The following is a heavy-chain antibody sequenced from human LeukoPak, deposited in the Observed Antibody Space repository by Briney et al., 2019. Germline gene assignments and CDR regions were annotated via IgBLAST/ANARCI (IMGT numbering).Heavy chain of an antibody. D-gene: IGHD6-19*01. CDR2: INHSGST. CDR3: ARGTPVAEYFQH. J-gene: IGHJ1*01. Sequence: SETLSLTCAVYGGSFSGYYWSWIRQPPGKGLEWIGEINHSGSTNYNPSLKSRVTISVDTSKNQFSLKLSSVTAADTAVYYCARGTPVAEYFQHWGKGTLVTVSS. CDR1: GGSFSGYY. V-gene: IGHV4-34*01.